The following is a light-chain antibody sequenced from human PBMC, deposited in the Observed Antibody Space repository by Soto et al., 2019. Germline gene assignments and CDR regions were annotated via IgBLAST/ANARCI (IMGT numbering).Light chain of an antibody. CDR3: HSYYSSLSAVV. Sequence: QAVVTQPPSVSGAPGQRVTISCNGSSSNIGAGYDVHWYHQLPGTAPKLLIYGNSNRPSGVPDRFSGSKSGTSASLAITGRQAEDEADYYCHSYYSSLSAVVFGGGTKLTV. CDR2: GNS. V-gene: IGLV1-40*01. CDR1: SSNIGAGYD. J-gene: IGLJ2*01.